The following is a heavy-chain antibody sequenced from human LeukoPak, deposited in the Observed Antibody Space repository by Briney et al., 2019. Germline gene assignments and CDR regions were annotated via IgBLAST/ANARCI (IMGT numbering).Heavy chain of an antibody. V-gene: IGHV3-23*01. J-gene: IGHJ6*03. CDR2: ISSSGGST. D-gene: IGHD3-10*01. CDR3: AKVMKGSERLTMVRGVIIKTAGLYYMDV. CDR1: GFTFSNYA. Sequence: AGGSLRLSCAASGFTFSNYAMSWVRQAPGKGLEWVSRISSSGGSTYYADSVKGRFTISRDNSKNTLYLHMSSLRAEDTAVYYCAKVMKGSERLTMVRGVIIKTAGLYYMDVWGKGTTVTVSS.